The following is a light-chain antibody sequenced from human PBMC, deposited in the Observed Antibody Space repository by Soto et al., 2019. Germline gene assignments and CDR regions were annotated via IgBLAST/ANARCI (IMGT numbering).Light chain of an antibody. J-gene: IGKJ4*01. V-gene: IGKV1-39*01. CDR3: QQSYSTPLT. CDR1: QSISSY. CDR2: AAS. Sequence: DIQMTQSPSSLSASVGDRDTITCRASQSISSYLNWYQQKPGKAPKLLIYAASSLQSGVPSRFSGSGSGTDFTLTISSLQPEDFAPYYCQQSYSTPLTFGGGTKVEIK.